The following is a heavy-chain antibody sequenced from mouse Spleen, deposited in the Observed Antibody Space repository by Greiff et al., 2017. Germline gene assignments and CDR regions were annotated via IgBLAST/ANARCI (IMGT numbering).Heavy chain of an antibody. Sequence: VQGVESGPGLVAPSQSLSISCTVSGFSFTSYGVSWVRQPPGKGLEWLGVIWGDGSTNYHSALISRLSISKDNSQRQVFLKLNRLQTDETATYECAETGNWAWFAYWGQGTLVTVSA. CDR2: IWGDGST. V-gene: IGHV2-3*01. CDR1: GFSFTSYG. J-gene: IGHJ3*01. CDR3: AETGNWAWFAY. D-gene: IGHD4-1*01.